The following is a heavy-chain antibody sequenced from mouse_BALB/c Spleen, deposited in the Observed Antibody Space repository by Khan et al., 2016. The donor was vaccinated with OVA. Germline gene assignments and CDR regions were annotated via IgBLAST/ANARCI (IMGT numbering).Heavy chain of an antibody. V-gene: IGHV5-6*01. CDR2: ISSGGSHT. Sequence: EVELVESGGDLVKPGGSLKLSCAASGFTFSSYGMSWVRQTPDKRLEWVATISSGGSHTYYPARVKGLFTFSRDNAKNTLYLQMSSLKSDDTAMYYCARHETTMILFAYWDQGTLVTVSA. D-gene: IGHD2-4*01. J-gene: IGHJ3*01. CDR1: GFTFSSYG. CDR3: ARHETTMILFAY.